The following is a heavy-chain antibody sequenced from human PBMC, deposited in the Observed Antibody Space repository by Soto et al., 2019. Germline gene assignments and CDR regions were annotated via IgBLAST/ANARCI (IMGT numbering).Heavy chain of an antibody. J-gene: IGHJ5*02. CDR3: ARGARGDWVDP. CDR1: GGSISSGDYY. D-gene: IGHD3-16*01. CDR2: IYYSGST. V-gene: IGHV4-30-4*01. Sequence: QVQLQESGPGLVKPSQTLSLTCTVSGGSISSGDYYWSWIRPPPGKGLEWIGYIYYSGSTYYQPSLKSRVTLSGDTSKNQFSLRLSSVTAADTAVYFCARGARGDWVDPWGQGTLVTVSS.